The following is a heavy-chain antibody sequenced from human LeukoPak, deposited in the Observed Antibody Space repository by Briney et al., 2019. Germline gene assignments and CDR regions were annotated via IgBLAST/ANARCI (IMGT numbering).Heavy chain of an antibody. Sequence: ASVKVSCKASGGTFSSYAISWVRQAPGQGLEWMGGIIPIFGTANYAQKFQGRVTITADKSTSTAYMELSSLRSEDTAVYYCARAPRPNYYGSGSYYNGDNDAFDIWGQGTMVTVSS. CDR2: IIPIFGTA. J-gene: IGHJ3*02. CDR1: GGTFSSYA. CDR3: ARAPRPNYYGSGSYYNGDNDAFDI. D-gene: IGHD3-10*01. V-gene: IGHV1-69*06.